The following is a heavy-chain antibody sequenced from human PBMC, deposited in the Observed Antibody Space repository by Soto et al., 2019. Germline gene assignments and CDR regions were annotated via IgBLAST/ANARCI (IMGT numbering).Heavy chain of an antibody. J-gene: IGHJ4*02. Sequence: SETLSLTCTVSGGSISSGDHYWSWIHQPPGKGLEWIGYIYYSGSTYYNPSLKSRVTISVDTSKNQFSLKVSSVTAADTAVYYCARGNTPLDYWGQGTQVTVSS. CDR1: GGSISSGDHY. CDR2: IYYSGST. V-gene: IGHV4-30-4*01. CDR3: ARGNTPLDY. D-gene: IGHD2-15*01.